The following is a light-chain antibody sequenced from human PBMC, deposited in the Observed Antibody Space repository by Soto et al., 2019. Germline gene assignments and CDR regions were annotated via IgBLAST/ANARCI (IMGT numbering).Light chain of an antibody. CDR3: SSYTSSSSVV. J-gene: IGLJ2*01. CDR1: SSDVGGYNY. Sequence: QSPLTQPASVSGSPGQSITISCTGTSSDVGGYNYVSWYQLHPGKPPKLMIYDVSIRPSGVSNRFSGSKSGNTASLTISGLQAEDETDYYCSSYTSSSSVVFGGGTKLTVL. V-gene: IGLV2-14*03. CDR2: DVS.